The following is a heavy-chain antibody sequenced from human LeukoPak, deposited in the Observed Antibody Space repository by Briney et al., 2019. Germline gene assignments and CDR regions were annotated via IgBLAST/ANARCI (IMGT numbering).Heavy chain of an antibody. CDR3: ARATISLHTATGDAFDI. CDR2: ISSSSSYI. CDR1: GFTFSSYS. J-gene: IGHJ3*02. V-gene: IGHV3-21*01. Sequence: GGSLRLSCAASGFTFSSYSMNWVRQAPGKGLEWVSSISSSSSYIYYADSVKGRFTISRDNAKNSLYLQMNSLRAEDTAVYYCARATISLHTATGDAFDIWGQGTMVTVSS. D-gene: IGHD5-18*01.